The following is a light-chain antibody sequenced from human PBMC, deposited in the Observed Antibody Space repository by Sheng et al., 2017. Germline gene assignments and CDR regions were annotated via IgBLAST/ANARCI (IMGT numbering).Light chain of an antibody. CDR3: QQYNNWPLRT. J-gene: IGKJ1*01. V-gene: IGKV3-15*01. CDR2: GAS. Sequence: EIVMTQSPATLSVSPGERATLSCRASQSVSSNLAWYQQKPGQAPRLLIYGASTRATGIPARFSGSGSGTEFTLTISSLQSEDFAVYYCQQYNNWPLRTF. CDR1: QSVSSN.